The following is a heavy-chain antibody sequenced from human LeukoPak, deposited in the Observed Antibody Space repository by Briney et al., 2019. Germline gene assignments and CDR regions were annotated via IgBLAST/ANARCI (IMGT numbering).Heavy chain of an antibody. CDR2: INHSGST. D-gene: IGHD5-18*01. V-gene: IGHV4-34*01. J-gene: IGHJ5*02. Sequence: KPSETLSLTCAVYGGSFSGYYWSWIRQPPGKGLEWIGEINHSGSTNYNPSLKSRFTISVDTSKNQFSLKLSSVIAADTAVYYCARDAVDTAMKAWGQGTLVTVSS. CDR3: ARDAVDTAMKA. CDR1: GGSFSGYY.